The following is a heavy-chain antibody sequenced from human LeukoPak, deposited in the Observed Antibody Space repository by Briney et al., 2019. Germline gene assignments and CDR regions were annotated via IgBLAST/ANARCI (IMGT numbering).Heavy chain of an antibody. D-gene: IGHD1-26*01. CDR1: GFTFSSYA. V-gene: IGHV3-23*01. CDR2: ISGSGGST. Sequence: GGSLRLSCAASGFTFSSYAMSWVRQAPGKGLEWVSAISGSGGSTYYADSVKGRFTISRDNSKNTLYLQMNSLRAEDTAVYYCAKDFRSYYVTAHIYWGQGTLVTVSS. J-gene: IGHJ4*02. CDR3: AKDFRSYYVTAHIY.